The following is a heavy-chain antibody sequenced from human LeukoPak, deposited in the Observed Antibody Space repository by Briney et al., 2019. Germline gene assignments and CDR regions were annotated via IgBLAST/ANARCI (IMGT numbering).Heavy chain of an antibody. CDR1: GYTFTSYY. D-gene: IGHD2-2*01. Sequence: ASVKVSCKASGYTFTSYYMHWVRQAPGQGLEWMGIINPSGGSTSYAQKLQGRVTVTRDTSTSTVHMELSGLRSEDTAVYYCARDEGYCSRTSCYGASKGMDVWGQGTAVIVSS. J-gene: IGHJ6*02. V-gene: IGHV1-46*01. CDR2: INPSGGST. CDR3: ARDEGYCSRTSCYGASKGMDV.